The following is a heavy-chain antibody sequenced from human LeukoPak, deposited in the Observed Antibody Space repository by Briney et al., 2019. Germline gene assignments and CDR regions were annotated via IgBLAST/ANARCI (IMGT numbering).Heavy chain of an antibody. V-gene: IGHV3-21*01. D-gene: IGHD3-22*01. J-gene: IGHJ4*02. Sequence: PGGSLRLSCAASGSTFSSYSMNWVRQAPGKGLEWVSSISSSSSYIYYADSVKGRFTISRDNAKNSLYLQMNSLRAEDTAVYYCARGGLYDSSGYSPFDYWGQGTLVTVSS. CDR1: GSTFSSYS. CDR2: ISSSSSYI. CDR3: ARGGLYDSSGYSPFDY.